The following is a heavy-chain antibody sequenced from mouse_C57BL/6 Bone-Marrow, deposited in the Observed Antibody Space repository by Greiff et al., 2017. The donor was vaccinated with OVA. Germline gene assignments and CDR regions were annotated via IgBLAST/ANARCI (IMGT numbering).Heavy chain of an antibody. V-gene: IGHV5-16*01. D-gene: IGHD3-1*01. CDR1: GFTFSDYY. CDR3: ARQLWYFDV. Sequence: EVMLVESEGGLVQPGRSMKLSCTASGFTFSDYYMAWVRQVPEKGLEWVANINYDGSSTYYLDSLKSRFIISRDNAKNILYLQMSSLKSEDTATYYCARQLWYFDVWGTGTTVTVSS. J-gene: IGHJ1*03. CDR2: INYDGSST.